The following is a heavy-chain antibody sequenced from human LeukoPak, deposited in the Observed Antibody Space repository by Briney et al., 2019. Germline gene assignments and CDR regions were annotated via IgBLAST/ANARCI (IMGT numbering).Heavy chain of an antibody. V-gene: IGHV1-8*01. Sequence: GASVKVSCKASGYTFTSYDINWVRQATGQGLEWMGWMNPNSGNTGYAQKFQGRVTMTRNTSISTAYMELSSLRSEDTAVYYCARGLGYCSSTSCRFMSDLDYWGQGTLVTVSS. CDR1: GYTFTSYD. CDR3: ARGLGYCSSTSCRFMSDLDY. D-gene: IGHD2-2*03. CDR2: MNPNSGNT. J-gene: IGHJ4*02.